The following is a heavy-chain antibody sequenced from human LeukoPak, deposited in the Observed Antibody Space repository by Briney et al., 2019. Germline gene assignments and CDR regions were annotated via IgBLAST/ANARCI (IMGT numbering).Heavy chain of an antibody. CDR3: AGVMRGAFDI. J-gene: IGHJ3*02. Sequence: GGSLRLSCEASGFTVSSNDMNWVRQVPGKGLEWVSLLYSGGNTYYADSVKGRFTISRDNSRNTLYLQLDSLRAEDTAIYYCAGVMRGAFDIWGQGTLVTVSS. CDR2: LYSGGNT. V-gene: IGHV3-53*01. CDR1: GFTVSSND.